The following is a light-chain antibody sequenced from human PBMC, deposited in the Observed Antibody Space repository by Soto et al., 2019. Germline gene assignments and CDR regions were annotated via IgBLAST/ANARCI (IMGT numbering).Light chain of an antibody. J-gene: IGLJ1*01. CDR3: QSYDSSLSCV. CDR1: SSNIGAGYD. CDR2: GNN. Sequence: QSVLTQTPSVSGAPGQRVTISCTGSSSNIGAGYDVHWYQQLPGTAPKLLIYGNNNRPSGVPDRFSGSKSGTSASLAITGLQAEDEADYYCQSYDSSLSCVFGTGTKLTVL. V-gene: IGLV1-40*01.